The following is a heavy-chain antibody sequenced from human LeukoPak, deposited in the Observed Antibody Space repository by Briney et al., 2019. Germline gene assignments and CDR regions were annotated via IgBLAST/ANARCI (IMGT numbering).Heavy chain of an antibody. D-gene: IGHD2-15*01. CDR3: AQQVVGTSNSFDM. Sequence: PSETLSLTCNVSGASIRSYYWSWIRQSPGKGLEWIGSITYSGNTEPNPSLRSRVTMSSDPPKSQFSLKLSSVTTADTALYYCAQQVVGTSNSFDMWGQGTMVTVSS. CDR1: GASIRSYY. CDR2: ITYSGNT. V-gene: IGHV4-59*01. J-gene: IGHJ3*02.